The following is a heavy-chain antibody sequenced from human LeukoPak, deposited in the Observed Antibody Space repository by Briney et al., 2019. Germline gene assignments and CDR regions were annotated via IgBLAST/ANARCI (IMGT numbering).Heavy chain of an antibody. CDR1: GFTFSSYA. J-gene: IGHJ4*02. Sequence: PGGSLRLSCAASGFTFSSYAMSWVRQAPGKGLEWVSAISGSGGSTYYADSVKGRFTISRDNSKNTLYLQMNSLRAEDTAVYYCARTRGHHIVPPQKARLYYFDYWGQGTLVTVSS. CDR3: ARTRGHHIVPPQKARLYYFDY. D-gene: IGHD2-21*01. V-gene: IGHV3-23*01. CDR2: ISGSGGST.